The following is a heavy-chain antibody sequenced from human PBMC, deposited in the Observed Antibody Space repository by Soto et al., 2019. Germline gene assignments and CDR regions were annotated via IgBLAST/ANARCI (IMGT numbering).Heavy chain of an antibody. J-gene: IGHJ6*02. Sequence: SETLSLTCAVYGGSFSGYYWSWIRQPPGKGLEWIGEINHSGSTNYNPSLKSRVTISVDTSKNQFSLKLSSVTAADTAVYYCARARILRRGYGMDVWGQGTTVTV. CDR3: ARARILRRGYGMDV. D-gene: IGHD3-10*01. CDR2: INHSGST. V-gene: IGHV4-34*01. CDR1: GGSFSGYY.